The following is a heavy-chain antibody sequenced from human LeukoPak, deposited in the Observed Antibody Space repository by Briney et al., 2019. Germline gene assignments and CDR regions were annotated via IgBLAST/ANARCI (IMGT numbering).Heavy chain of an antibody. CDR1: GFTFSSYE. CDR2: ISSSGSTI. D-gene: IGHD2-2*01. J-gene: IGHJ6*02. CDR3: ASPLGSCSSTSCGYYYYGMDV. Sequence: GGSLRLSCAASGFTFSSYEMNWVRQAPGKGLEWVSYISSSGSTIYYADSVKGRFTISRDNAKNSLYLQMNSLRAEDTAVYYCASPLGSCSSTSCGYYYYGMDVWGQGTTVTVYS. V-gene: IGHV3-48*03.